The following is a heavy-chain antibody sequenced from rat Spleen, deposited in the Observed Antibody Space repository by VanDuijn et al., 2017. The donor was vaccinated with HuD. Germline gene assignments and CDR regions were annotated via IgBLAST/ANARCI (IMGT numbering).Heavy chain of an antibody. CDR2: MWYDGDT. CDR1: GFSLTTYS. D-gene: IGHD1-12*01. J-gene: IGHJ4*01. Sequence: QVQLKESGPGLVQPSETLSLTCTVSGFSLTTYSVSWVRQPSGKGPEWMGRMWYDGDTAYNSALKSRLSISRDTSKNQVFLKMNSLQPEDTGTYYCARERHSYGVMDAWGQGTSVTVSS. CDR3: ARERHSYGVMDA. V-gene: IGHV2-34*01.